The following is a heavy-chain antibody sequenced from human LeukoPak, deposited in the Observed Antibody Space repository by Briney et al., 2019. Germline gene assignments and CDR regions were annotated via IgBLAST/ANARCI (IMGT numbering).Heavy chain of an antibody. CDR3: ARGLGYDSSGYFRARGYYYGMDV. D-gene: IGHD3-22*01. CDR1: GGSISSGGYS. V-gene: IGHV4-30-2*01. CDR2: IYHSGST. Sequence: SQTLSLTCAVSGGSISSGGYSWSWIRQPPGKGLEWIGYIYHSGSTYYNPSLKSRVTISVDRSKNQFSLKLSSVTAADTAVYYCARGLGYDSSGYFRARGYYYGMDVWGQGTTVTVSS. J-gene: IGHJ6*02.